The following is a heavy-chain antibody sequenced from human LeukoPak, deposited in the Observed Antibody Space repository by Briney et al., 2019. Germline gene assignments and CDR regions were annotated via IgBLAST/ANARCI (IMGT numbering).Heavy chain of an antibody. Sequence: SETLSLTCTVSGGSISSYYWSWIRQPTGKGLEWIGYIYYSGSTKYNPSLKSQVTISVDTSKNQFSLKLSSVTAADTAVYYCARGGRSNWFDPWGQGTLVTVSS. D-gene: IGHD3-16*01. CDR3: ARGGRSNWFDP. V-gene: IGHV4-59*01. CDR1: GGSISSYY. CDR2: IYYSGST. J-gene: IGHJ5*02.